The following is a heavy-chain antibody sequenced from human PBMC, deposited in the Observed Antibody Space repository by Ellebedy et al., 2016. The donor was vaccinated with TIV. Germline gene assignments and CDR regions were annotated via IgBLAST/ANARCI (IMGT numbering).Heavy chain of an antibody. D-gene: IGHD3-9*01. CDR1: GDTFNSHA. Sequence: ASVKVSCKASGDTFNSHAISWVRQAPGQGLEWMGGITGMFRTVNYAQNFQGRVTITADEFMSTAYMELSSLTSEDTAVYYCASVQYDFLTGDGNWFDPWGQGTLVTVSS. V-gene: IGHV1-69*13. J-gene: IGHJ5*02. CDR2: ITGMFRTV. CDR3: ASVQYDFLTGDGNWFDP.